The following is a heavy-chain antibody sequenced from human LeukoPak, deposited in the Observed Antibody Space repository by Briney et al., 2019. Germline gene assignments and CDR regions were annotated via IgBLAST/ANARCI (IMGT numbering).Heavy chain of an antibody. CDR1: GGTFSSYA. D-gene: IGHD3-10*01. CDR3: GYYYGSGSQYDYYYYYMDV. V-gene: IGHV1-69*05. CDR2: IIPIFGTA. Sequence: GASVKVSCKASGGTFSSYAISWVRQAPGQGLEWMGGIIPIFGTANYAQKFQGRVTITTDESTSTAYMELSSLRSEDTAVYYCGYYYGSGSQYDYYYYYMDVWGKGTTVTVS. J-gene: IGHJ6*03.